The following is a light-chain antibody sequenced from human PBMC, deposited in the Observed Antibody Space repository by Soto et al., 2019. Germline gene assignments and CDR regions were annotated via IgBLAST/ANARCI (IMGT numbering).Light chain of an antibody. J-gene: IGKJ3*01. CDR3: QEHGNWPRRT. CDR2: DTS. Sequence: ELVLTPSPATLSLSPVETATLSCRASESLYTYLAWFQQKPGQAPRLLIYDTSSRATGVPARFSGSGSGTDYTLTIRSLEPADFAVYYCQEHGNWPRRTFGPGTKVDIK. V-gene: IGKV3-11*01. CDR1: ESLYTY.